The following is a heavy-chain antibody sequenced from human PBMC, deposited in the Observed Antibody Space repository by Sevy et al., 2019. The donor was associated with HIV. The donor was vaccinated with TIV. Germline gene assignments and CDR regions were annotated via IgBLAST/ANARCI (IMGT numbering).Heavy chain of an antibody. J-gene: IGHJ4*02. Sequence: GGSLRLSCSASGFTFTTYPMHWVRQAPGKGLEWVAVISYDGINTYYADSVKGRLTISRDNSRNTLYLQVNSLVAEDTAIYYCARGSRSLWFGETFDSWGQGTLVTVSS. CDR2: ISYDGINT. CDR1: GFTFTTYP. D-gene: IGHD3-10*01. V-gene: IGHV3-30-3*01. CDR3: ARGSRSLWFGETFDS.